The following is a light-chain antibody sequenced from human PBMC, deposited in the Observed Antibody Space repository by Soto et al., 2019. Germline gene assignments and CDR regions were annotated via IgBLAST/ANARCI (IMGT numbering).Light chain of an antibody. Sequence: QSVLTQPASVSGSPGQSITISCTGTSSDIDYYNYVSWYQQRPGKAPKLMIYEVSNRPSGDSNRFSGSKSDNTASLTISGLQAEDEADYYCSSYTTSSTYVFGTGTKLTVL. CDR1: SSDIDYYNY. CDR2: EVS. CDR3: SSYTTSSTYV. V-gene: IGLV2-14*01. J-gene: IGLJ1*01.